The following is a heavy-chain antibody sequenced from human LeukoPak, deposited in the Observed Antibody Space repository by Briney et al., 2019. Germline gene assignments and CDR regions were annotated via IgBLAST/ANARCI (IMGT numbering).Heavy chain of an antibody. V-gene: IGHV1-69-2*01. CDR3: ATWVSAWLRFDY. J-gene: IGHJ4*02. CDR2: VDPEDGET. CDR1: GYTFTDYY. Sequence: ASVKVSCKVSGYTFTDYYMHWVQQAPGKGLEWMGLVDPEDGETIYAEKFQGRVTITADTSTDTAYMELSSLRSEDTAVYYCATWVSAWLRFDYWGQGTLVTVSP. D-gene: IGHD5-12*01.